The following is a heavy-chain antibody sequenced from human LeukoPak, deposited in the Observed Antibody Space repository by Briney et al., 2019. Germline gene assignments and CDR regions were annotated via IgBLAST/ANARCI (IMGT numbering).Heavy chain of an antibody. J-gene: IGHJ6*02. V-gene: IGHV3-7*01. CDR1: GFTFSSYW. CDR2: IKQDGSEK. CDR3: ARDTHCSGGSCYSYYYYYGMDV. D-gene: IGHD2-15*01. Sequence: PGGSLRLSCAASGFTFSSYWMSWVRQAPGEGLEWVANIKQDGSEKYYVDSVKGRFTISRDNAKNSLYLQMNSLRAEDTAVYYCARDTHCSGGSCYSYYYYYGMDVWGQGTTVTVSS.